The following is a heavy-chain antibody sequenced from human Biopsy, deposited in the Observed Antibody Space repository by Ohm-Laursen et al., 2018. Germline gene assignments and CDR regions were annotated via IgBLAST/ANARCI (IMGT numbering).Heavy chain of an antibody. CDR3: ARGYSRRVSIFEASIYWFDT. D-gene: IGHD6-6*01. J-gene: IGHJ5*02. CDR1: GNSFSTYG. Sequence: ASGTASCTASGNSFSTYGVNWARQPRGQGLEWKGWMIPSSGKTGYAQRFQGRVTLTMNTSISTAYMELSGLRSEDTAVYFCARGYSRRVSIFEASIYWFDTWGQGTLVTVSS. CDR2: MIPSSGKT. V-gene: IGHV1-8*01.